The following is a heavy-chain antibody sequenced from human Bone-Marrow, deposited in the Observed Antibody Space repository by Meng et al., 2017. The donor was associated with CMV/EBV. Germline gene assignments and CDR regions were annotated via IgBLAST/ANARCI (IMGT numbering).Heavy chain of an antibody. V-gene: IGHV4-4*07. Sequence: QLEYWSPRLVRPSATLSLTCPVSGGSISSYYWRWIRQPAGKGLEWIGRIYTSGSTNYNPSIKSRVTMSVDTSKNQFSLKLSSVTAADTAVYYCARAMVRGVQRYFDYWGQGTLVTVSS. CDR1: GGSISSYY. CDR3: ARAMVRGVQRYFDY. D-gene: IGHD3-10*01. J-gene: IGHJ4*02. CDR2: IYTSGST.